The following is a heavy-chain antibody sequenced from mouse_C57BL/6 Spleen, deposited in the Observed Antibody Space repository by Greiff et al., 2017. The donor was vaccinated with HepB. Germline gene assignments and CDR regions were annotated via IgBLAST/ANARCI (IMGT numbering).Heavy chain of an antibody. CDR2: ISSGGSYT. V-gene: IGHV5-6*01. Sequence: EVQLVESGGDLVKPGGSLKLSCAASGFTFSSYGMSWVRQTPDKRLEWVATISSGGSYTYYPDSVKGRFTISRDNAKNTLYLQMSSLKSEDTAMYYCARHDYSNFWFAYWGQGTLVTVSA. CDR1: GFTFSSYG. CDR3: ARHDYSNFWFAY. D-gene: IGHD2-5*01. J-gene: IGHJ3*01.